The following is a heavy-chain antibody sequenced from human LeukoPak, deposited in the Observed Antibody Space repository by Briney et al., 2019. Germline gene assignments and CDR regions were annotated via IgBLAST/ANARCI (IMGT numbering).Heavy chain of an antibody. D-gene: IGHD2-2*01. V-gene: IGHV3-20*04. J-gene: IGHJ5*02. Sequence: RPGGSLRLSCAASGFTFDDYGMSWVRQAPGKGLEWVSGINWNGGSTGYADSVKGRFTISRDNAKNSLYLQMNSLRAEETALYYCATAVNRSSENWFDPWGQGTLVTVSS. CDR2: INWNGGST. CDR3: ATAVNRSSENWFDP. CDR1: GFTFDDYG.